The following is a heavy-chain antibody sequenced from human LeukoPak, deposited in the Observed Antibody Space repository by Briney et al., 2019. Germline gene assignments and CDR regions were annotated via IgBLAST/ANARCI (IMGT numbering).Heavy chain of an antibody. Sequence: PGGSLRLSCAASGFTFSSYAMSWVRQAPGKGLEWVSAISGSGGGTYYADSVKGRFTISRDNSKNTLYLQMNSLRAEDTAVYYCAKDVSDILTGRAGYYYYGMDVWGQGTTVTVSS. CDR2: ISGSGGGT. J-gene: IGHJ6*02. V-gene: IGHV3-23*01. D-gene: IGHD3-9*01. CDR3: AKDVSDILTGRAGYYYYGMDV. CDR1: GFTFSSYA.